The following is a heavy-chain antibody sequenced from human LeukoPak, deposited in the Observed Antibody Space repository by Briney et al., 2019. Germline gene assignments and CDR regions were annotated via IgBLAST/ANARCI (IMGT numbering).Heavy chain of an antibody. CDR2: INHSGST. J-gene: IGHJ5*02. D-gene: IGHD3-16*01. CDR3: ARHAFVLGP. V-gene: IGHV4-34*01. Sequence: PSETLSLTCAVYGGSFSGYYWSWIRQPPGKGLEWIGEINHSGSTNYNPSLKSRVTISVDTYKNQFSLKLSSVTAADTAVYYCARHAFVLGPWGQGTLVTVSS. CDR1: GGSFSGYY.